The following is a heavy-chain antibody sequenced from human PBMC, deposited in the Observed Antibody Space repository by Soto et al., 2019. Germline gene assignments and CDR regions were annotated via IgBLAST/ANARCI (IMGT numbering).Heavy chain of an antibody. CDR2: IWSDGGYA. J-gene: IGHJ4*02. CDR1: GFIFSNHG. CDR3: ARDLGFGYLGLDF. V-gene: IGHV3-33*01. D-gene: IGHD3-16*01. Sequence: QVQLVESGGGVVQPGTSVRVSCVASGFIFSNHGMHWVRQAPGKGLEWVAVIWSDGGYAYYADSAKGRFTISRDNSRNTLYLQMNSLRVEDTAVYYCARDLGFGYLGLDFWDQGTLLTVSS.